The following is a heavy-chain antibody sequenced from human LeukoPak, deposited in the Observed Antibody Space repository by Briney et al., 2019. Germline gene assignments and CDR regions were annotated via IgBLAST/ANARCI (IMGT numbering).Heavy chain of an antibody. V-gene: IGHV4-39*07. D-gene: IGHD6-19*01. CDR2: IYYSGST. CDR1: GGSISSSSYY. J-gene: IGHJ3*02. Sequence: SETLSLTCTVSGGSISSSSYYWGWIRQPPGKGLEWIGSIYYSGSTYYNPSLKSRVTISVDTSKNQFSLKLSSVTAADTAVYYCARDGRAGSGWYADAFDIWGQGTMVTVSS. CDR3: ARDGRAGSGWYADAFDI.